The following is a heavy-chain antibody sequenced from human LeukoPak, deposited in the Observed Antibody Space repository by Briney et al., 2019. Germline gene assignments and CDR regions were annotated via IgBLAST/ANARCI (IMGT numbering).Heavy chain of an antibody. CDR3: ARRQLYSSSWQGTFDP. Sequence: GASVKVSCKASGYTFTGYYMHWVRQAPGQGLEWMGWINPNSGGTNYAQMFQGRVTMTRDTSISTAYMELSRLRSDDTAVYYCARRQLYSSSWQGTFDPWGQGTLVTVSS. J-gene: IGHJ5*02. V-gene: IGHV1-2*02. D-gene: IGHD6-13*01. CDR1: GYTFTGYY. CDR2: INPNSGGT.